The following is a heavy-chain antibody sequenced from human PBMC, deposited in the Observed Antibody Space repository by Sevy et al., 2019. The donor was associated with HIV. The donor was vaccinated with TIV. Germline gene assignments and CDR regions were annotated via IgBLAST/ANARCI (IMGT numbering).Heavy chain of an antibody. V-gene: IGHV3-23*01. J-gene: IGHJ4*02. CDR2: ISGSGGSGDNT. CDR3: ARKYDSSGYFDY. D-gene: IGHD3-22*01. CDR1: GFTFSNYA. Sequence: GGSLRLSCAASGFTFSNYAMNWVRQAPGKGLEWVSGISGSGGSGDNTHYADSVKGRFTISRDDSKNSLYLQMNSLRAEDTAVYYCARKYDSSGYFDYWGQGTLVTVSS.